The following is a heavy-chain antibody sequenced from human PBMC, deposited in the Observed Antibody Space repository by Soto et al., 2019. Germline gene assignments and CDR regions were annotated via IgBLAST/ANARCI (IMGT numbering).Heavy chain of an antibody. CDR1: GFTFSSFG. V-gene: IGHV3-23*01. Sequence: EVQLLESGGGLVQPGGSLRLSCTASGFTFSSFGMSWVRQAPGKGLEWVSRLSGDGTTTYYVDSVKGRFTISRDNSKITLSLQMNSLTTEDTAVYYCAKDITFDSSAYNYWGQGILVTVSS. J-gene: IGHJ4*02. CDR2: LSGDGTTT. D-gene: IGHD3-22*01. CDR3: AKDITFDSSAYNY.